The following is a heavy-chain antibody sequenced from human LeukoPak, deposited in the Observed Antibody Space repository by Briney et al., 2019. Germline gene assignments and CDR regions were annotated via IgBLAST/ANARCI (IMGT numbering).Heavy chain of an antibody. CDR1: GYTFTGYY. CDR2: INPNSGGT. CDR3: ARLRSSLVASGGAPNKNYGMDV. D-gene: IGHD3-16*01. V-gene: IGHV1-2*02. J-gene: IGHJ6*02. Sequence: WASVKVSCKASGYTFTGYYMHWVRQAPGQGLEWMGWINPNSGGTNYAQKFQGRVTMTRDTSISTAYMELSRLRSDDTAVYYCARLRSSLVASGGAPNKNYGMDVWGQGTTVTVSS.